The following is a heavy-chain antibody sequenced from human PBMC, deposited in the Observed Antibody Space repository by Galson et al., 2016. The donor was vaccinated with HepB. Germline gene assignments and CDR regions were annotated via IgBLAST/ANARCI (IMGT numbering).Heavy chain of an antibody. D-gene: IGHD3-16*02. Sequence: SLRLSSAASGFTFSRIAMHWVRQAPGKGLKWVAVISYDGGSNYYADSVKGRFTISRDNAKNSLYLQINSLSAEDTAVYYCARHFGGFIMDDNWGQGTLVTVSS. CDR2: ISYDGGSN. CDR1: GFTFSRIA. J-gene: IGHJ4*02. CDR3: ARHFGGFIMDDN. V-gene: IGHV3-30*04.